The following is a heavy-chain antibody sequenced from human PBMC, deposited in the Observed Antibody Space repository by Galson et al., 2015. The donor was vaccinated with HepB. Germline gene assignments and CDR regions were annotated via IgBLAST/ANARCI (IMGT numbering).Heavy chain of an antibody. J-gene: IGHJ4*02. D-gene: IGHD3-3*01. V-gene: IGHV4-59*11. CDR3: ARDKPYYDAWNPSFHFFDY. Sequence: SETLSLTCTVSGGAIGPHFWSWIRQSPGKGLEWIGNIFYNGATNYNPSLESRVTISVDTSKKQFSLQLTSVTAADTAVYFCARDKPYYDAWNPSFHFFDYWGQGALVTVSS. CDR2: IFYNGAT. CDR1: GGAIGPHF.